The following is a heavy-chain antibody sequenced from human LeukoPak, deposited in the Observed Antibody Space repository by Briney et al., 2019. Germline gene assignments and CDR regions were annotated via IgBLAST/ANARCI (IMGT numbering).Heavy chain of an antibody. CDR3: ARGGIVHGDYTVQGLNYFDY. Sequence: GASVKVFCKASGYTFTDYYMHWVRQAPGQGLEWMGWVNPNSGGTNYAQKFQGWVTMTRDTSSSTAYMELSRLTSDDTAVYYCARGGIVHGDYTVQGLNYFDYWGQGTLVTVSS. V-gene: IGHV1-2*04. J-gene: IGHJ4*02. D-gene: IGHD4-17*01. CDR2: VNPNSGGT. CDR1: GYTFTDYY.